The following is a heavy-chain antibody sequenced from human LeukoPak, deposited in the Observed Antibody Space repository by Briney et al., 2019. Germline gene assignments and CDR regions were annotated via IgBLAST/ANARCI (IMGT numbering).Heavy chain of an antibody. Sequence: TLSLTCAVSGGSISSGGYSWSWIRQPPGKGLEWIGYIYHSGSTYYNPSLKSRVTISVDRSKNQFSLKLSSVTAADTAVYYCARNSGYDANDAFDIWGQGTMVTVSS. CDR2: IYHSGST. CDR3: ARNSGYDANDAFDI. V-gene: IGHV4-30-2*01. J-gene: IGHJ3*02. CDR1: GGSISSGGYS. D-gene: IGHD5-12*01.